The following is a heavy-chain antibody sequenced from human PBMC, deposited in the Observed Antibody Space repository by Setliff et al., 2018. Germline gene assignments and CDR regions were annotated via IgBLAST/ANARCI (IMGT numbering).Heavy chain of an antibody. CDR2: ISHSGST. CDR1: GYSISSGHY. V-gene: IGHV4-38-2*02. Sequence: PSETLSLTCTVSGYSISSGHYWGWIRQPPGKGLEWIGSISHSGSTYYNPSLRSRVTISLDTSKNQFSPKLTSVTAADTAVYYCAGGRRYDYGWDFDYWGKGTRATAPQ. D-gene: IGHD4-17*01. CDR3: AGGRRYDYGWDFDY. J-gene: IGHJ4*02.